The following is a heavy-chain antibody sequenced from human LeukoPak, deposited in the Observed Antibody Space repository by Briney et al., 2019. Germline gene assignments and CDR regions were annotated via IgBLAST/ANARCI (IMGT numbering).Heavy chain of an antibody. CDR1: GFTFDDNG. Sequence: PGGSLRLPCAASGFTFDDNGMSWVRQAPGKGLEWVSGINWNGGTTGHADSVKGRFTISRDNAKNSLYLQMNSLRVEDTALYYCARASGSAGDDAFDIWAKGQWSPSLQ. V-gene: IGHV3-20*04. J-gene: IGHJ3*02. D-gene: IGHD1-26*01. CDR3: ARASGSAGDDAFDI. CDR2: INWNGGTT.